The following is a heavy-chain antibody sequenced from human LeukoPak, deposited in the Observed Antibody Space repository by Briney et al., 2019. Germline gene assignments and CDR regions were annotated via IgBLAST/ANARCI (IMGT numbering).Heavy chain of an antibody. CDR1: WYSINNVHH. Sequence: SETLSLTFAVSWYSINNVHHWAWLRQPPGKGLEWIGNISQSAIASYNPSLKSRVTISLDTPNNLFSLNLRSVTCADTAVYFCARASVEHSIVAGDYFDSWGQGTLVTVSS. J-gene: IGHJ4*02. CDR3: ARASVEHSIVAGDYFDS. CDR2: ISQSAIA. V-gene: IGHV4-38-2*01. D-gene: IGHD2-15*01.